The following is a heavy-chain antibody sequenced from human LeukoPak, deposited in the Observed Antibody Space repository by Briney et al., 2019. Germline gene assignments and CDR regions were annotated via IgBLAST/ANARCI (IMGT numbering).Heavy chain of an antibody. CDR1: GYTFTGYY. J-gene: IGHJ4*02. CDR3: ALNWNSLNY. CDR2: MSPNSGNT. D-gene: IGHD1/OR15-1a*01. Sequence: ASVKVSCKASGYTFTGYYMHWVRQATGQGLEWMGWMSPNSGNTVYAQRFQGRVTMTRDTSITTAYMELSGLTSDDTAVYYCALNWNSLNYWGQGTLVTVSS. V-gene: IGHV1-8*02.